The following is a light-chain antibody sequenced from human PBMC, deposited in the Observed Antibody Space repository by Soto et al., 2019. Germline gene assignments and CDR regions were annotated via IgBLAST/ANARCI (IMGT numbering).Light chain of an antibody. V-gene: IGKV1-39*01. CDR3: QQSYSTRP. Sequence: DIQMTQSPSSLSASVGDRVTITCRASQSISSYLNWYQQKPGKAPKLLIYAASSLQSGVPSRFSGSGSGTDFTLTISSLQPDDFATYYCQQSYSTRPFGQGSKVDIK. CDR1: QSISSY. J-gene: IGKJ1*01. CDR2: AAS.